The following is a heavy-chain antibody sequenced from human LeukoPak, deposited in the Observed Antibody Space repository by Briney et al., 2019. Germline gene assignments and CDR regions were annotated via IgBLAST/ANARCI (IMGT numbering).Heavy chain of an antibody. D-gene: IGHD3-16*02. CDR1: GYTFTSYA. J-gene: IGHJ6*02. Sequence: ASVKVSCKASGYTFTSYAMNWVRQAPGQGLEWMGWVNTNTGNPTYAQGFTGRFVFSLDTSVSTAYLQISSLKAEDTAVYYCANIAPFYGMDVWGQGTTVTVSS. CDR3: ANIAPFYGMDV. V-gene: IGHV7-4-1*02. CDR2: VNTNTGNP.